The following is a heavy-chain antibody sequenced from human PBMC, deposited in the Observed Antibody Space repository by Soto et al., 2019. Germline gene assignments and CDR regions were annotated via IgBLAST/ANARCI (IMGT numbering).Heavy chain of an antibody. Sequence: PSETLSLTCAVYGGSFSGYYWSWIRQPPGKGLEWIGEINHSGSTNYNPSLKSRVTIAADTSTNQFSLKLNSVTAADTAVYYCARGLDCSSTSCWYEYWGQGTLVTVSS. CDR2: INHSGST. J-gene: IGHJ4*02. CDR1: GGSFSGYY. V-gene: IGHV4-34*01. D-gene: IGHD2-2*01. CDR3: ARGLDCSSTSCWYEY.